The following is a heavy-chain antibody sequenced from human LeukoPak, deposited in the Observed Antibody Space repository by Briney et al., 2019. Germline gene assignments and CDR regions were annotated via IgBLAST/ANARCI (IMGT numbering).Heavy chain of an antibody. CDR3: ARDFNGYSGSYYLLGFDFDY. CDR2: ISAYNGNT. J-gene: IGHJ4*02. CDR1: GYTFTSYG. D-gene: IGHD1-26*01. V-gene: IGHV1-18*01. Sequence: ASVEVSCKASGYTFTSYGISWVRQAPGRGLEWMGWISAYNGNTNYAQKLQGRVTMTTDTSTSTAYMELMSLRSDDTAVYYCARDFNGYSGSYYLLGFDFDYWGQGTLVTVSS.